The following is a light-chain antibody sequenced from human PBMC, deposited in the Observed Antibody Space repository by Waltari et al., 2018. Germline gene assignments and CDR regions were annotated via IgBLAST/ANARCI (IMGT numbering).Light chain of an antibody. CDR3: MQALQTSYT. Sequence: DIVMTQSPLSLPVTPGEPASISCRSSQSLLHSNGNNYLEWYLQKPGQSPQPLIYLGSNRASGVPDRFSGSGSGTDFTLKISRVEAEDVGVYYCMQALQTSYTFGQGTKLEIK. CDR2: LGS. J-gene: IGKJ2*01. V-gene: IGKV2-28*01. CDR1: QSLLHSNGNNY.